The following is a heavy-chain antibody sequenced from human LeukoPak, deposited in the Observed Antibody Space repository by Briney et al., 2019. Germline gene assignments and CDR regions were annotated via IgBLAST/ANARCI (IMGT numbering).Heavy chain of an antibody. CDR3: ARQRKGLDY. V-gene: IGHV4-39*01. Sequence: SETLSLTCTVSGGSISSSSYYWGWIRQPPGKGLEWIGSIYYSGSTYYNPSLKSRVTISVDTSKNQFSLKLSSVTAADTAVYYCARQRKGLDYWGQGTLVTDSS. CDR1: GGSISSSSYY. J-gene: IGHJ4*02. D-gene: IGHD1-14*01. CDR2: IYYSGST.